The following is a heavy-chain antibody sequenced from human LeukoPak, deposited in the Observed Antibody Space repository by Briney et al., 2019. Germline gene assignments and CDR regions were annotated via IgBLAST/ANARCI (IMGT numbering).Heavy chain of an antibody. CDR2: INPNSGGT. D-gene: IGHD3-16*01. CDR3: AIAYAHFDPRVYYFDY. V-gene: IGHV1-2*02. Sequence: PGASVKVSCKASGYTFTGYYMHWVRQAPGQGLEWMGWINPNSGGTNYAQKFQGRVTMTRDTSISTAYMELSRLRSDDTAVYYCAIAYAHFDPRVYYFDYWGQGTLVTVSS. CDR1: GYTFTGYY. J-gene: IGHJ4*02.